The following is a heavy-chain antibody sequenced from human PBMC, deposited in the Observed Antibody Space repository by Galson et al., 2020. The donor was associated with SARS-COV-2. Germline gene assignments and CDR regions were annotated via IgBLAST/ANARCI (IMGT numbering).Heavy chain of an antibody. D-gene: IGHD2-2*01. Sequence: ETSETLSLTCTVSGGSISSYYWSWIRQPPGKGLEWIVYIYYSGSTNYNPSLKSRVTISVDTSKNQFSLKLSSVTAADTAVYYCARGLGYCSSTSCFNWFDPWGQGTLVTVSS. CDR2: IYYSGST. V-gene: IGHV4-59*01. CDR3: ARGLGYCSSTSCFNWFDP. J-gene: IGHJ5*02. CDR1: GGSISSYY.